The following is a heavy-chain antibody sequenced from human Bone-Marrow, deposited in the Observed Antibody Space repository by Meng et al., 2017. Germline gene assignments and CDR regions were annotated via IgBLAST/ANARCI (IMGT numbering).Heavy chain of an antibody. CDR2: IRPDNGNT. J-gene: IGHJ4*02. CDR1: GYNFTDFV. V-gene: IGHV1-18*01. D-gene: IGHD6-19*01. Sequence: ASVKVSCKASGYNFTDFVVTWVRRAPGQGLEWMGWIRPDNGNTKSAQNFEARVTLTTDTSTSTAYMELRSLKSDDTAIYYCAREYTSVWDLDCWGQGTVVTVSS. CDR3: AREYTSVWDLDC.